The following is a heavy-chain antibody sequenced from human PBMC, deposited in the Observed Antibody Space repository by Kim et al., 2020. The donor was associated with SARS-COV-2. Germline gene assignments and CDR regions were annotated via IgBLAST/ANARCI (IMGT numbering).Heavy chain of an antibody. J-gene: IGHJ5*02. CDR1: GYSFTSYW. V-gene: IGHV5-51*01. CDR2: IYPGDSDT. Sequence: GESLKISCKGSGYSFTSYWIGWVRQMPGKGLGWMGIIYPGDSDTRYSPSFQGQVTISADKSISTAYLQWSSLKASDTAMYYCARRAAGLMAPYTYWFDPWGQGTLVTVSS. CDR3: ARRAAGLMAPYTYWFDP. D-gene: IGHD6-13*01.